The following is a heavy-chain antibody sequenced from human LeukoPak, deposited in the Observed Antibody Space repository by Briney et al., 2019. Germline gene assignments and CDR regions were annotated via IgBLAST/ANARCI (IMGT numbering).Heavy chain of an antibody. CDR1: GFTFNSNG. V-gene: IGHV3-30*02. J-gene: IGHJ6*03. D-gene: IGHD6-13*01. CDR2: IWYDGNTK. Sequence: GGSLRLSCAASGFTFNSNGMHWVRQAPGKRLEWVAFIWYDGNTKYYADSVKGRFTISRDNSKNTLYLQMNSLRGDDTAVYYCVKDCPGDSSPEGVCHYYMDVWGKGTTVTVSS. CDR3: VKDCPGDSSPEGVCHYYMDV.